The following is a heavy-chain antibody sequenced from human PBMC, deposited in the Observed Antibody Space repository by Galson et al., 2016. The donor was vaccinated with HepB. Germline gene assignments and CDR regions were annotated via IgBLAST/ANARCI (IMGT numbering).Heavy chain of an antibody. CDR3: ARALTPRTYYDSSGSYCLAY. Sequence: SVKVSCKASGYSFTTYFLHWVRQAPGQGLEWMAMINLSAESATYAPKFQGRVTVTRDTSTSTAYMELTSLTSEDTAVYYCARALTPRTYYDSSGSYCLAYWGQGSLVTVSS. CDR1: GYSFTTYF. J-gene: IGHJ4*02. V-gene: IGHV1-46*03. D-gene: IGHD3-22*01. CDR2: INLSAESA.